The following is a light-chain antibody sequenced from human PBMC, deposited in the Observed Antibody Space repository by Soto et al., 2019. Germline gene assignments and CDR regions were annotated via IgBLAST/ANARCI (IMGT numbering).Light chain of an antibody. CDR1: QSVSTN. Sequence: ETMMTQSPDTLSFSLGERATLSCRASQSVSTNLAWYQQKPGQGPRLLIFGASTRAIGIPARFSGSGSGTDFTLTISSLQSEDFAVYYCQHYNELPLTFGGGTKVDIK. V-gene: IGKV3-15*01. CDR2: GAS. J-gene: IGKJ4*01. CDR3: QHYNELPLT.